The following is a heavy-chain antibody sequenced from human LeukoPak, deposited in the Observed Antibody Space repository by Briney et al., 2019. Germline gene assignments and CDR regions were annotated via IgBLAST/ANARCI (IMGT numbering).Heavy chain of an antibody. J-gene: IGHJ6*02. CDR2: ISGYNGET. CDR1: GYTFTAYG. D-gene: IGHD2-15*01. V-gene: IGHV1-18*01. CDR3: ARLVSSFDIVPNTMDV. Sequence: GASVNVSFKASGYTFTAYGFSWVRQAPGQGLEWMGWISGYNGETNYAHRLHGRVTMTTDTSTSTGYMELRSLTSADTAVYYCARLVSSFDIVPNTMDVWGQGTTVTVSS.